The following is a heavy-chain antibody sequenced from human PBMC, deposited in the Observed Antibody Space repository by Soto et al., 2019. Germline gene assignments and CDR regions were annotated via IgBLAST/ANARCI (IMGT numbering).Heavy chain of an antibody. CDR2: ISYDGSNK. V-gene: IGHV3-30-3*01. CDR3: ARAVDSSGWLEYFQH. CDR1: GFTFSSYA. J-gene: IGHJ1*01. Sequence: GGSLRLSCAASGFTFSSYAMHWVRQAPGKGLEWVAVISYDGSNKYYADSVKGRFTISRDNSKTTLYLQMNSLRAEDTAVYYCARAVDSSGWLEYFQHWGQGTLVTVS. D-gene: IGHD6-19*01.